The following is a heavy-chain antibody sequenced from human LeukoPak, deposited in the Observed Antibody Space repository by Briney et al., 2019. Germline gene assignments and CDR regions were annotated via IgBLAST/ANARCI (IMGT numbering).Heavy chain of an antibody. CDR2: FSATDGNA. V-gene: IGHV3-23*01. CDR1: GLTVSSYG. J-gene: IGHJ3*01. D-gene: IGHD6-13*01. Sequence: PGGSLRLSCAASGLTVSSYGMTWVRQAPGKGLEWVSAFSATDGNAQYAESVKGRFTISRDNSKNSLYLQMNSLRDEDTAVYYCAKARIAAAGTGAFDVWGQGTMVTVSS. CDR3: AKARIAAAGTGAFDV.